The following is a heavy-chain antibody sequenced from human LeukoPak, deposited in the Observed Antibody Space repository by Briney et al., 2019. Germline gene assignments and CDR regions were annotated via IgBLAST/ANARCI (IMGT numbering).Heavy chain of an antibody. Sequence: GGSLNLPVPASGFTPGSYGLHWFRQAPGKGLEGVAFIRYDGTTKYYADSVKGRFTISRDNSRNTLYLQMNSLRAEDTAVYYCAKDDSYYPDTAPPYWGQGTLVTVSS. CDR2: IRYDGTTK. D-gene: IGHD3-22*01. CDR3: AKDDSYYPDTAPPY. J-gene: IGHJ4*02. V-gene: IGHV3-30*02. CDR1: GFTPGSYG.